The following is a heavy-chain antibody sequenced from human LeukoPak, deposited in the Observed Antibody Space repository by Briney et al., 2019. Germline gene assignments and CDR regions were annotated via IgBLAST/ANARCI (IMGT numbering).Heavy chain of an antibody. Sequence: SGTLSLTCTVSGGSISSYYWSWIRQSPGEGLEWMGYIHYRGSTNYNPSLKNRVTISVGTPKNQFSLKLSSLTAADTAVYYCARSVLGYSYGLHIDYWGQGTLVTVSS. CDR1: GGSISSYY. CDR2: IHYRGST. V-gene: IGHV4-59*01. J-gene: IGHJ4*02. D-gene: IGHD5-18*01. CDR3: ARSVLGYSYGLHIDY.